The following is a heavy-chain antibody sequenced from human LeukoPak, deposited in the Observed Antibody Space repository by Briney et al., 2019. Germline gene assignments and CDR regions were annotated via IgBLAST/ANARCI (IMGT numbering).Heavy chain of an antibody. D-gene: IGHD3-10*01. Sequence: TETLSLTCTVSGGAISSSSYYSGWIRQPPGQGLGWIVSIYSSGSTYYNPSLKRRVTISVDTPKNQFSLKLSPVTAADTAVYYCARRITIVRGVMSDYWGQGTLVTVSS. V-gene: IGHV4-39*07. CDR2: IYSSGST. CDR1: GGAISSSSYY. J-gene: IGHJ4*02. CDR3: ARRITIVRGVMSDY.